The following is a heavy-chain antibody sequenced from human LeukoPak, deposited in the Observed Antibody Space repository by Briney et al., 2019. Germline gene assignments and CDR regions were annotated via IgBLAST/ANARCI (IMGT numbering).Heavy chain of an antibody. CDR1: GGSISSGSYY. CDR2: IYYSGST. D-gene: IGHD2-8*01. CDR3: ARGNGPPYFDY. Sequence: SETLSLTCTVSGGSISSGSYYWGWIRQPPGKGLEWIGSIYYSGSTYYTPSLKSRVTISVDRSKNQFSLKLTSVTAADTAVYYCARGNGPPYFDYWGQGTLVTVSS. J-gene: IGHJ4*02. V-gene: IGHV4-39*07.